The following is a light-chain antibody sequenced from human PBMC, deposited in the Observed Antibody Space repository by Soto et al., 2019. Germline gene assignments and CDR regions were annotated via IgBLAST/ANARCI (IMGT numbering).Light chain of an antibody. CDR1: SSDVGGYNF. V-gene: IGLV2-14*01. CDR2: EVS. J-gene: IGLJ2*01. Sequence: QSVLTQPASVSGSPGQSITISCTGTSSDVGGYNFVSWYQQHPGRAPKLIISEVSNRPSGVSSRFSGSKSGNTASLTISGLQAEDEADYYCSSYTSRGTLVFGGGTKLTVL. CDR3: SSYTSRGTLV.